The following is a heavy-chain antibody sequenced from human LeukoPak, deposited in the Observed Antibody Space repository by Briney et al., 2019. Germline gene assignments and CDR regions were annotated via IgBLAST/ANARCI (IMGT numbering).Heavy chain of an antibody. CDR2: INPNSGGT. D-gene: IGHD3-16*01. V-gene: IGHV1-2*06. J-gene: IGHJ4*02. CDR3: ASPGGTSQDY. CDR1: GYTFTAYY. Sequence: ASVKVSCKASGYTFTAYYMHWVRQAPGQGLEWMGRINPNSGGTNYAQKFQGRVTMTRDTSISTAYMELSGLRSDGTAVYYCASPGGTSQDYWGQGTLVTVST.